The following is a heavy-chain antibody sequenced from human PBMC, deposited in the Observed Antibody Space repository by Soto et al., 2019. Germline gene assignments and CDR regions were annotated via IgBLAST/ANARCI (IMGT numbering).Heavy chain of an antibody. CDR1: GFTFSSYS. Sequence: PGGSLRLSCAASGFTFSSYSMNWVRQAPGKGLEWVSYISSSSSTIYYADSVKGRFTISRDNAKNSLYLQMNSLRAEDTAVYYCARERLLIAVVPAPYYMVGWGTGPLVNV. V-gene: IGHV3-48*01. CDR2: ISSSSSTI. CDR3: ARERLLIAVVPAPYYMVG. D-gene: IGHD2-2*01. J-gene: IGHJ6*03.